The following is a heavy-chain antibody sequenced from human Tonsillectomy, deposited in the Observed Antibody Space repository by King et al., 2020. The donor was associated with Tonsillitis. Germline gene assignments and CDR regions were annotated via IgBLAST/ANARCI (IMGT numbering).Heavy chain of an antibody. CDR3: ASLMRAVWFDP. Sequence: VQLQQWGAGLLKPSETLSLTCAVYGWAFSAYYWTWIRQPPGKGREWIGEINHTGSTNYNPPLKSLGTISVETSKNPFSLKLSAVIAADTAVYYCASLMRAVWFDPWGQGTLVTVSS. CDR2: INHTGST. D-gene: IGHD2-8*01. J-gene: IGHJ5*02. CDR1: GWAFSAYY. V-gene: IGHV4-34*01.